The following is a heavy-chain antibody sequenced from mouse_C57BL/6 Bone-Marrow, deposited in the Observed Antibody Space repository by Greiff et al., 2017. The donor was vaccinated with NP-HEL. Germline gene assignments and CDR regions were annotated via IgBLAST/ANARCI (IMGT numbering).Heavy chain of an antibody. D-gene: IGHD2-3*01. CDR2: ISSGGDYI. J-gene: IGHJ1*03. V-gene: IGHV5-9-1*02. Sequence: EVKLMESGEGLVKPGGSLKLSCAASGFTFSSYAMSWVRQTPEKRLEWVAYISSGGDYIYYADTVKGRFTISRDNARNTLYLQMSSLKSEDTAMYYCTRDYDGNLGYFDVWGTGTTVTVSS. CDR3: TRDYDGNLGYFDV. CDR1: GFTFSSYA.